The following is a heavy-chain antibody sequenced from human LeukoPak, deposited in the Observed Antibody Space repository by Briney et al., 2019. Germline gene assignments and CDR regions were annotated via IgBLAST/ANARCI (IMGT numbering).Heavy chain of an antibody. J-gene: IGHJ4*02. CDR1: GFTFSSYA. CDR3: AWGIQPWLPRFDY. Sequence: GSLRLSCAASGFTFSSYAMHWVRQAPGKGLEWVAVISYDGSNKYYADSVKGRFTISRDNSKNTLYLQMNSLRAEDTAVYYCAWGIQPWLPRFDYWGQGTLVTVSS. D-gene: IGHD5-18*01. V-gene: IGHV3-30-3*01. CDR2: ISYDGSNK.